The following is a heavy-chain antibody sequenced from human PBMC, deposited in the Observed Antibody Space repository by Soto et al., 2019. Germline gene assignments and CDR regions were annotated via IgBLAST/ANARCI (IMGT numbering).Heavy chain of an antibody. V-gene: IGHV5-51*01. CDR1: GYSFTSYW. D-gene: IGHD2-8*01. CDR3: ARTKGVAGNLGGAVGN. J-gene: IGHJ3*02. Sequence: GESLKISCKGSGYSFTSYWIGWVRQMPGKGLEWMGIIYPGDSDTIYSPSFQGQVTISADKSISIAYLQWSSLKASDTAMYYCARTKGVAGNLGGAVGNWGQGTRVTV. CDR2: IYPGDSDT.